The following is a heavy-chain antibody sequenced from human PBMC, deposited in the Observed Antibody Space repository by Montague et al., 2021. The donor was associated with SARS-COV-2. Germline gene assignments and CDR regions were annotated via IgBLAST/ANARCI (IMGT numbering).Heavy chain of an antibody. Sequence: SETLSLTCAVSRGSFSNYYWTWIRQSPGKGLEWIGEINQGGAPNYIPSLKSRVTISLDTSKKQISLKLNSVTVADTAVFFCAGGRPVQGSFRHFDSISSGALDIWAQGSLVIVSS. CDR2: INQGGAP. CDR3: AGGRPVQGSFRHFDSISSGALDI. CDR1: RGSFSNYY. D-gene: IGHD3-9*01. V-gene: IGHV4-34*01. J-gene: IGHJ3*02.